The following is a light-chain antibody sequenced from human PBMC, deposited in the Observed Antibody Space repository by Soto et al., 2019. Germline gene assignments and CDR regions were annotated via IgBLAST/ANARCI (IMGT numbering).Light chain of an antibody. J-gene: IGKJ5*01. CDR3: QQSYSASA. CDR2: AAS. V-gene: IGKV1-39*01. Sequence: DIQMTPSPSSLSASVGDRVTITCRAGQNINIYLNWYQQRPGKAPKLLIYAASTLQSGVPSRFSGSGSGMDFTLTITSLKLEDAATDFCQQSYSASAVGRGTRLEIK. CDR1: QNINIY.